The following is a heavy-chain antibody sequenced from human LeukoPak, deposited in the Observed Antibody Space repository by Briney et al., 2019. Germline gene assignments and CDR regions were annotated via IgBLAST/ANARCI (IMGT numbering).Heavy chain of an antibody. CDR1: GFNFRDHW. CDR3: VKNDGWFHLAQ. CDR2: IKNDGSET. D-gene: IGHD6-19*01. V-gene: IGHV3-7*03. Sequence: QSGGSLRLSCAVSGFNFRDHWMDWVRQAPGKGLEWVGHIKNDGSETYYLDSLKGRFSISRDNTNNALYLQMNSLRVEDTAVYYCVKNDGWFHLAQWGQGTLVTVSS. J-gene: IGHJ4*02.